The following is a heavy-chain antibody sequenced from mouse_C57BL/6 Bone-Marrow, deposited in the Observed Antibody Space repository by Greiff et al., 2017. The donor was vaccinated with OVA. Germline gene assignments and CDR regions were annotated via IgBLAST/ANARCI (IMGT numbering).Heavy chain of an antibody. J-gene: IGHJ2*01. CDR3: VRNTTYYFDY. CDR2: IDPSDSYT. V-gene: IGHV1-50*01. CDR1: GYTFTSYW. D-gene: IGHD1-1*01. Sequence: VQLQQSGAELVKPGASVKLSCKASGYTFTSYWMQWVKQRPGQGLEWIGEIDPSDSYTNYNQKVKGKATLTVDTSSSIAYMQLSSLTSEESAVCYCVRNTTYYFDYWGQGITLAVSS.